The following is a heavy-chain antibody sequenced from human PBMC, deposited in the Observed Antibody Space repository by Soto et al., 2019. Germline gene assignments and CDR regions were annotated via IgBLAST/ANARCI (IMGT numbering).Heavy chain of an antibody. CDR3: AQGEGYDISNPRYYYYGMDG. D-gene: IGHD3-9*01. Sequence: QVQLVESGGGLVKPGGSLRLSCAASGFTFSDYYMSWIRQAPGKGLEWVSYISSSSSYTNYADSVKGRFTISRDNAQISLYLQMNSLRAEETAVYYCAQGEGYDISNPRYYYYGMDGWGQGTTVTVSS. J-gene: IGHJ6*02. CDR1: GFTFSDYY. V-gene: IGHV3-11*05. CDR2: ISSSSSYT.